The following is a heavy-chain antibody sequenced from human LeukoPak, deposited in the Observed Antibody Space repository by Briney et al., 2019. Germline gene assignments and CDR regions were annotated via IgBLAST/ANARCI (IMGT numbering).Heavy chain of an antibody. CDR1: GYTFTSYG. Sequence: GASVKVSCKASGYTFTSYGISWVRQAPGQGLEWMGWISAYNGNTNYAQKLQGRVTMTTDTSTSTAYMELRSLRSDDTAVYYCARGQAAAGTSYFGYWGQGTPVTVSS. D-gene: IGHD6-13*01. J-gene: IGHJ4*02. CDR3: ARGQAAAGTSYFGY. CDR2: ISAYNGNT. V-gene: IGHV1-18*04.